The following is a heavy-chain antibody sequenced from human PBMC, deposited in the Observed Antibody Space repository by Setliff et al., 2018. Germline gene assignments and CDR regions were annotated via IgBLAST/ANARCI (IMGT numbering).Heavy chain of an antibody. CDR3: VRSMPDTANFDY. V-gene: IGHV4-4*07. J-gene: IGHJ4*02. D-gene: IGHD5-18*01. Sequence: PSETLSLTCTVSGGSISGYYWSWIRQPAGKGLEWIGRISTSGSTNYNPSLKSRLTMSVDTSKNQFSLKVTSVTAADTAVYYCVRSMPDTANFDYWGQGTLVTRLL. CDR2: ISTSGST. CDR1: GGSISGYY.